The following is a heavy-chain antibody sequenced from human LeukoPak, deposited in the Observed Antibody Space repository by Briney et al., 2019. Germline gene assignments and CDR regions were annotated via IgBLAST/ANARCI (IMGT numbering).Heavy chain of an antibody. V-gene: IGHV3-74*01. CDR3: APNWFDP. Sequence: GGSLRLSCEASGFTFSNYWMHWVRQAPGKGLVWVSRINSDGSSTSYADSVRGRFTISRDNAKNTLYLQTNSLRAEDTAVYYCAPNWFDPWGQGTLVTVSS. CDR2: INSDGSST. J-gene: IGHJ5*02. CDR1: GFTFSNYW.